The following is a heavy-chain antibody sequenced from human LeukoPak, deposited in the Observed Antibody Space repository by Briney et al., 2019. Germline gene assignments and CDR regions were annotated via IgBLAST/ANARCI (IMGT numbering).Heavy chain of an antibody. CDR1: GGSISSSSYY. CDR2: IYYSGCT. D-gene: IGHD3-10*01. CDR3: ARLHASGSYCNDPSGLGYGMDV. J-gene: IGHJ6*02. V-gene: IGHV4-39*07. Sequence: PSETLSLTCTVSGGSISSSSYYWGWIRQPPGKGLEWIGSIYYSGCTYYNPSLKSRVTISVDTSKNQFSLKLSSVTAADTAVYYCARLHASGSYCNDPSGLGYGMDVWGQGTTVTVSS.